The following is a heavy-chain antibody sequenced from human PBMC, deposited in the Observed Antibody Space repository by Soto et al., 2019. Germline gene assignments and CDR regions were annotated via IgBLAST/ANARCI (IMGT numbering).Heavy chain of an antibody. V-gene: IGHV3-73*01. CDR1: GFTFSGSP. CDR2: IRSKANSFAT. D-gene: IGHD2-15*01. CDR3: TRAQTRDCSGGTCYDVNWFDP. J-gene: IGHJ5*02. Sequence: HPGGSLRLSCAASGFTFSGSPIHWVRQASGKGLEWLARIRSKANSFATSYAASVKGRFTISRDDSKNTAYLQMDSLKTEDTAVYYCTRAQTRDCSGGTCYDVNWFDPWGQGTQVTVSS.